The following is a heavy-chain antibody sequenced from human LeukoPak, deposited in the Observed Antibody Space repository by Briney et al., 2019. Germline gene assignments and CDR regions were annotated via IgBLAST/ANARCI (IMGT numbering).Heavy chain of an antibody. J-gene: IGHJ6*02. CDR2: INPSGGST. Sequence: VASVKVSCKASGYTFTNYYMHWVRQAPGQGLEWMGIINPSGGSTSYAQKFQGRVTMTRDTSTSTVYMELSSLRSEDTAVYYCARDRARDYYYYGMDVWGQGTTVTVSS. V-gene: IGHV1-46*01. CDR1: GYTFTNYY. CDR3: ARDRARDYYYYGMDV.